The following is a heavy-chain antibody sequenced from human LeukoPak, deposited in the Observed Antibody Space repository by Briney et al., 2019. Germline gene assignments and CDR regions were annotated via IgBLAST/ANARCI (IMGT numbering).Heavy chain of an antibody. CDR2: ISSSSSTI. CDR1: GFTFSSYS. Sequence: GGSLRLSCAASGFTFSSYSMNWVRQAPGEGLEWVSYISSSSSTIYYADSVKGRFTISRDNAKNSLYLQMNSLRAEDTAVYYCARAPYYYDSSGYFDYWGQGTLVTVSS. J-gene: IGHJ4*02. D-gene: IGHD3-22*01. CDR3: ARAPYYYDSSGYFDY. V-gene: IGHV3-48*01.